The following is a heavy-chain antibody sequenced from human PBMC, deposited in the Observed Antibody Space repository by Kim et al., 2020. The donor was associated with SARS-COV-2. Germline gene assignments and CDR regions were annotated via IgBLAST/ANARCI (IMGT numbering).Heavy chain of an antibody. CDR3: ARPYDFWSGYPFPMDV. Sequence: SETLSLTCTVSGGSISSSSYYWGWIRQPPGKGLEWIGSIYYSGSTYYNPSLKSRVTISVDTSKNQFSLKLSSVTAADTAVYYCARPYDFWSGYPFPMDVWGKGTTVTVSS. V-gene: IGHV4-39*01. D-gene: IGHD3-3*01. CDR1: GGSISSSSYY. J-gene: IGHJ6*03. CDR2: IYYSGST.